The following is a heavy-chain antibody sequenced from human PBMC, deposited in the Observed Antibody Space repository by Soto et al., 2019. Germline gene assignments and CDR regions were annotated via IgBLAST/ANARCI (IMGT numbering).Heavy chain of an antibody. CDR2: INHSGST. CDR1: GGSFSGYY. CDR3: ARVTRMTRLVVPAAKYNWFDP. J-gene: IGHJ5*02. V-gene: IGHV4-34*01. D-gene: IGHD2-2*01. Sequence: SETLSLTCAVYGGSFSGYYWSWIRQPPGKGLEWIGEINHSGSTNYNPSLKSRVTISVDTSKNQFSLKLSSVTAADTAVYYCARVTRMTRLVVPAAKYNWFDPWGQGTLVTVSS.